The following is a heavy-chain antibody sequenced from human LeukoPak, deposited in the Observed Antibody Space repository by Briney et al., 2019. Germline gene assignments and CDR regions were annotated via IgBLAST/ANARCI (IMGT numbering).Heavy chain of an antibody. Sequence: GGSLRLSCAASGFTFSSYAMHWVRQAPGKWLEWVAVISYDGSNKYYADFVKGRFTISRDNSKNTLYLQMNSLRAEDTAVYYCAELGITMIGGVWGKGTTVTISS. CDR3: AELGITMIGGV. CDR2: ISYDGSNK. CDR1: GFTFSSYA. J-gene: IGHJ6*04. D-gene: IGHD3-10*02. V-gene: IGHV3-30*04.